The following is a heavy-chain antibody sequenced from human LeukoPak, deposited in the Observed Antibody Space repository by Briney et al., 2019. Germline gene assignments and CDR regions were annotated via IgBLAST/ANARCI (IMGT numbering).Heavy chain of an antibody. Sequence: GGSLRLSCAASGFTFSSYWMSWVRQAPGKGLEWVANIKQDGSEKYYVDSVKGRFTISRDNAKNSLYLQMNSLRAEDTAVYYCASASIAVSGGIDYWGQGTLVTVSS. J-gene: IGHJ4*02. CDR3: ASASIAVSGGIDY. V-gene: IGHV3-7*01. CDR2: IKQDGSEK. D-gene: IGHD6-19*01. CDR1: GFTFSSYW.